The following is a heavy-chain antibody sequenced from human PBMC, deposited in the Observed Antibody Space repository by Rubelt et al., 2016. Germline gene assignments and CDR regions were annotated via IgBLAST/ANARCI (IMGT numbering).Heavy chain of an antibody. V-gene: IGHV1-18*01. D-gene: IGHD6-19*01. CDR1: GYTFTSYG. CDR2: ISAYNGNT. J-gene: IGHJ4*02. Sequence: QVQLVQSGAEVKKPGASVKVSCKASGYTFTSYGISWVRQAPGQGLEWMGWISAYNGNTNYAQKRQGRVTMTTDTTTSTAYMWLRSLRSDGTAVYYCARCRRAGGAVAGTWDYWGQGTLVTVAS. CDR3: ARCRRAGGAVAGTWDY.